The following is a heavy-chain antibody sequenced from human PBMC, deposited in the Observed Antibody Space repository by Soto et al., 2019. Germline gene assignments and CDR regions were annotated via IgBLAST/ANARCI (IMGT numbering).Heavy chain of an antibody. V-gene: IGHV6-1*01. J-gene: IGHJ6*02. CDR2: TYYRSKWYN. CDR3: AREEEYCSSTSCYFYYGMDV. CDR1: GDSVSSNSAA. D-gene: IGHD2-2*01. Sequence: QTRSLTCAISGDSVSSNSAAWNWIRQSPSRGLEWLGRTYYRSKWYNDYAVSVKSRITINPDTSKNQFSLQLNSVTPEDTAVYYCAREEEYCSSTSCYFYYGMDVWGQGTTVTVSS.